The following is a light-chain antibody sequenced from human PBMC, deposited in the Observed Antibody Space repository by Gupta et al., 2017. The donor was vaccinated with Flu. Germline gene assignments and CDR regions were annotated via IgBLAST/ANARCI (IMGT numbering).Light chain of an antibody. Sequence: DIFLTHSPLSLPVIHGEPASISCRSSHSLMHSNGYNYLDWYVQKPGQSPQLLIYLASQRASGVAERFSGSGSGTDFTLKISRVEAEDVGIYYCMQYLQALAFGDGTKVDIK. CDR3: MQYLQALA. J-gene: IGKJ3*01. CDR2: LAS. V-gene: IGKV2-28*01. CDR1: HSLMHSNGYNY.